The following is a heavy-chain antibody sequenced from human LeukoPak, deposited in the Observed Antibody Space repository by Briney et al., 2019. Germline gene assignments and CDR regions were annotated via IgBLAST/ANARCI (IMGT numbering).Heavy chain of an antibody. CDR1: GFTFDDYA. J-gene: IGHJ4*02. Sequence: GGSLRLSCAASGFTFDDYAMHWVRQAPGKGLEWVSGISWNSGSIGYADSVKGRFTISRDNAKNSLYLQMNSLRAEDTALYYCAKGSDYYDSSGYYYALLLGYFDYWGQGTLVTVSS. CDR3: AKGSDYYDSSGYYYALLLGYFDY. V-gene: IGHV3-9*01. D-gene: IGHD3-22*01. CDR2: ISWNSGSI.